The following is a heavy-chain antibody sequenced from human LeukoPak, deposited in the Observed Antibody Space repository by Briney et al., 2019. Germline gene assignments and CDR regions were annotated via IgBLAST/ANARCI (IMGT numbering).Heavy chain of an antibody. CDR2: ISSSSYI. V-gene: IGHV3-21*01. CDR3: AREITPWEIAAPGKGYDY. J-gene: IGHJ4*02. D-gene: IGHD6-13*01. CDR1: GFAFSSYS. Sequence: GGSLRLSCAASGFAFSSYSMNWVRQAPGKGLEWVSFISSSSYIYYADSVKGRFTISRDNAKNSLYLQMNSLRAEDTAVYYCAREITPWEIAAPGKGYDYWGQGTLVTVSS.